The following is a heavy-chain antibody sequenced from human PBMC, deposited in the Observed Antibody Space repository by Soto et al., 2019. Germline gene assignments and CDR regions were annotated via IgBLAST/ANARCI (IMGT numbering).Heavy chain of an antibody. CDR1: GGSISSYY. D-gene: IGHD6-13*01. CDR2: IYYSGST. V-gene: IGHV4-59*08. Sequence: SETLSLTCTVSGGSISSYYWSWIRQPPGKGLEWIGYIYYSGSTNCNPSLKSRVTISVDTSKNQFSLKLSSVTAADTAVYYCGGSSHYYYYYMDVWGKGTTVTVSS. CDR3: GGSSHYYYYYMDV. J-gene: IGHJ6*03.